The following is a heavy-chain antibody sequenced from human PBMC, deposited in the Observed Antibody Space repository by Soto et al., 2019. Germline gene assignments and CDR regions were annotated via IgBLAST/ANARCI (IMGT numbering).Heavy chain of an antibody. CDR3: AREGVAPYYYYGMDV. V-gene: IGHV1-18*01. CDR1: GYTFTRSG. Sequence: GASVKVSCKASGYTFTRSGISWVRQAPGQELEWMGWISTYNGDTNYAQTFQGRVTMTTDTSTSTVHMEVRSLRSDDTAVYYCAREGVAPYYYYGMDVWGQGTPVTVSS. J-gene: IGHJ6*02. D-gene: IGHD5-12*01. CDR2: ISTYNGDT.